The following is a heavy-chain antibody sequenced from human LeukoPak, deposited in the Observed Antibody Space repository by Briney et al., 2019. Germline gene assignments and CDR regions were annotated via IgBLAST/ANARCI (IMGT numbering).Heavy chain of an antibody. CDR1: GYTFTGYY. D-gene: IGHD3-3*01. Sequence: ASVKVSCKASGYTFTGYYMHWVRQAPGQGLEWMGWINPNSGGTNYAQKFQGRVTMTRDTSISTAYMELSRLRSDDAAVYYCAREFFSVDDFWSGPALNIWGQGTLVTVSS. CDR2: INPNSGGT. V-gene: IGHV1-2*02. CDR3: AREFFSVDDFWSGPALNI. J-gene: IGHJ4*02.